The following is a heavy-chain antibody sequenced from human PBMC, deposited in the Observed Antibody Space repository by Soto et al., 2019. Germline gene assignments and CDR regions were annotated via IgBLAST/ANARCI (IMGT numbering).Heavy chain of an antibody. CDR1: GYTFTSYG. D-gene: IGHD2-8*01. V-gene: IGHV1-18*01. J-gene: IGHJ4*02. CDR2: ISAYNGNT. CDR3: ARPRAGYCTNGVCYDFAS. Sequence: QVQLVQSGAEVKKPGASVKVSCKASGYTFTSYGISWVRQAPGQGLEWMGWISAYNGNTNYAQKLQGRVTMTTDTPKSKAYRELGGLRSDDTAVYYCARPRAGYCTNGVCYDFASWGQGPLVTVSS.